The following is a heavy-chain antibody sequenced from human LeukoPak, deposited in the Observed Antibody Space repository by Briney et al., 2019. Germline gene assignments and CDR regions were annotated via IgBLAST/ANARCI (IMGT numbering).Heavy chain of an antibody. D-gene: IGHD3-22*01. Sequence: KPSETLSLTCTVSGGSISSSSYYWGWIRQPPGKGLEWIGSIYYSGSTYYNPSLKSRVTISVDTSKNQFSLKLSSVTAADTAVYYCARDWGYYDSSGYYTPSWYMDVWGKGTTVTVSS. V-gene: IGHV4-39*07. CDR2: IYYSGST. CDR1: GGSISSSSYY. J-gene: IGHJ6*03. CDR3: ARDWGYYDSSGYYTPSWYMDV.